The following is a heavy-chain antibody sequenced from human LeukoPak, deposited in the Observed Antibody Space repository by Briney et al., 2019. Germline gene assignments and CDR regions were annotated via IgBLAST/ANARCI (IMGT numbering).Heavy chain of an antibody. CDR3: AHRRGDTYYYDSSGYYYVGYFDY. CDR2: IYWDDDK. D-gene: IGHD3-22*01. J-gene: IGHJ4*02. CDR1: GFSLSTSGVC. Sequence: ESGPTLVKPTQTLTLTCTFSGFSLSTSGVCVGWIRQPPGKALEWLALIYWDDDKRYSPSLKSRLTITKDTSKNQVVLTMTNMDPVDTATYYCAHRRGDTYYYDSSGYYYVGYFDYWGQGTLVTVSS. V-gene: IGHV2-5*02.